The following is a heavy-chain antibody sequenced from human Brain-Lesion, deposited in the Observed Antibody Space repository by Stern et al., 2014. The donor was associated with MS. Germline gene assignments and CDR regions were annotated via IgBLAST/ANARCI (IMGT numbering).Heavy chain of an antibody. J-gene: IGHJ4*02. CDR2: IYYSGFT. D-gene: IGHD1-26*01. Sequence: RESGPGLVKPSETLSLTYTVSGGSISSSTYYWAWIRQPPGKGLEWIGNIYYSGFTYYNPSLKSRVTISVDMSKNQFSLKLSSVTAADTAIYYCARHDSVPRPSQLYSARDRGPGYFDYWGQGTLVTVSS. V-gene: IGHV4-39*01. CDR3: ARHDSVPRPSQLYSARDRGPGYFDY. CDR1: GGSISSSTYY.